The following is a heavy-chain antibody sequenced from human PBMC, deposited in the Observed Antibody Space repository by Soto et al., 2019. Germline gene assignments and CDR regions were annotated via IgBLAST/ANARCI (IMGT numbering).Heavy chain of an antibody. CDR3: ARVAVQEEDIVTGYSDYHYYDGMDV. V-gene: IGHV3-33*01. CDR2: IWDDGSNQ. CDR1: GFTFSRNG. D-gene: IGHD3-9*01. Sequence: QVQLVDSGGGVVQPGRSLRLSCAASGFTFSRNGMNWVRQAPGKVLEWVAIIWDDGSNQYYADSLKGRFTISRENSKNTLYLQMKSLRAEDTAGYYCARVAVQEEDIVTGYSDYHYYDGMDVWGQGPTVTVSS. J-gene: IGHJ6*02.